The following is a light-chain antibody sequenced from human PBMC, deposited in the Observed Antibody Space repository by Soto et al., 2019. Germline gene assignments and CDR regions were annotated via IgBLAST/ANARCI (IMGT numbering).Light chain of an antibody. V-gene: IGKV1-33*01. Sequence: DVQMTQSPSSLSASVGDRVTITCQASQDISTYLHWYQQKPGKAPELLIFDASYLQTGVASRFSGSGSGTDFTLTISSLQPEDIATYYCQQYDNVPPYTFGQGTKLEI. CDR2: DAS. CDR1: QDISTY. CDR3: QQYDNVPPYT. J-gene: IGKJ2*01.